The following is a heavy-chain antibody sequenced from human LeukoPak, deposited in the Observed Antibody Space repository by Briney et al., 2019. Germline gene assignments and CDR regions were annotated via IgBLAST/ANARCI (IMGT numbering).Heavy chain of an antibody. J-gene: IGHJ6*02. V-gene: IGHV4-4*07. CDR3: ARENGYYGSGSYYMSYYYYGMDV. CDR1: GGSISSYY. CDR2: IYTSGST. D-gene: IGHD3-10*01. Sequence: SETLSLTCTVSGGSISSYYWSWIRQPAGKGLEWIGRIYTSGSTNYNPSLKSRVTMSVDTSKNQFSLKLSSVTAADTAVYYCARENGYYGSGSYYMSYYYYGMDVWGQGTTVTVSS.